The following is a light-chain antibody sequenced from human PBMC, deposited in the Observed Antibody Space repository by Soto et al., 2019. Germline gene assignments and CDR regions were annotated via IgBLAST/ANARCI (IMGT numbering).Light chain of an antibody. CDR2: GAS. J-gene: IGKJ4*01. V-gene: IGKV3-20*01. Sequence: EIVMTQSPVTLSLSPGDTATLSCRASQSLGSDLAWYQQKPGQAPRLLIYGASSRATGVPDRFSGSGSGTDFTLTISRLEPEDFAVYYCQQYGSSLTFGGGTKVDIK. CDR3: QQYGSSLT. CDR1: QSLGSD.